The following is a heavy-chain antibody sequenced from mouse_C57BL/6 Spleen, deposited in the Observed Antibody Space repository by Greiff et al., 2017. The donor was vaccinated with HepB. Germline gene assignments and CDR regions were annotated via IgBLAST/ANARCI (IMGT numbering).Heavy chain of an antibody. CDR1: GYTFTSYW. CDR2: IYPGSGST. J-gene: IGHJ4*01. V-gene: IGHV1-55*01. D-gene: IGHD2-5*01. Sequence: QVQLQQPGAELVKPGASVKMSCKASGYTFTSYWITWVKQRPGQGLEWIGDIYPGSGSTNYNEKFKSKATLTVDTSSSTAYMQLSSLTSEDSEVYYCARDSNLYYYAMDYWGQGTSVTVSS. CDR3: ARDSNLYYYAMDY.